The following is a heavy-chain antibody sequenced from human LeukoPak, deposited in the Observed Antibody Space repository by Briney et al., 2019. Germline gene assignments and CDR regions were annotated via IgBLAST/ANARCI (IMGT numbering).Heavy chain of an antibody. J-gene: IGHJ4*02. D-gene: IGHD2-8*01. Sequence: ASVKVSCTASGYTFTNYGISWVRQAPGQGLEWMGWISAYNGNTNYAQIFQGRVTMTRDKSISTAYMELYSLRSDDTAVYYCARDPPGVRYGRPIFDFWGQGTLVTVSS. CDR1: GYTFTNYG. CDR3: ARDPPGVRYGRPIFDF. CDR2: ISAYNGNT. V-gene: IGHV1-18*01.